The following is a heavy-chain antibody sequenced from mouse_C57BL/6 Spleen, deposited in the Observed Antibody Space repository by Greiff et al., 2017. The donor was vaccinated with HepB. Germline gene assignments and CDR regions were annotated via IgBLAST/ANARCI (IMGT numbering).Heavy chain of an antibody. CDR2: IHPSDSDT. Sequence: VKLQQPGAELVKPGASVKVSCKASGYTFTSYWMHWVKQRPGQGLEWIGRIHPSDSDTNYNQKFKGKATLTVDKSSSTAYMQLSSLTSEDSAVYYCAIEGNDYGEDAMDYWGQGTSVTVSS. D-gene: IGHD2-4*01. V-gene: IGHV1-74*01. CDR1: GYTFTSYW. J-gene: IGHJ4*01. CDR3: AIEGNDYGEDAMDY.